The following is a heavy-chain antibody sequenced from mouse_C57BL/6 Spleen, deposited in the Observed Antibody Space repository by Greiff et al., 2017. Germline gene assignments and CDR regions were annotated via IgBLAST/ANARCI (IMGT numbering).Heavy chain of an antibody. Sequence: QVQLQQPGAELVKPGASVKLSCKASGYTFTSYWMQWVKQRPGQGLEWIGEIDPSDSYTNYNQKFKGKATLTVDTSSSTAYMQLSSLTSEDSAVYYCARRRRLIYDGYYGGYYFDYWGQGTTLTVSS. CDR2: IDPSDSYT. D-gene: IGHD2-3*01. CDR3: ARRRRLIYDGYYGGYYFDY. V-gene: IGHV1-50*01. CDR1: GYTFTSYW. J-gene: IGHJ2*01.